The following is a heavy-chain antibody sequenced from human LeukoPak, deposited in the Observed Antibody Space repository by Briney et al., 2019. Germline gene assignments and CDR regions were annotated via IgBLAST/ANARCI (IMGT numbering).Heavy chain of an antibody. CDR3: ARGVRAAAGPNYY. D-gene: IGHD6-13*01. Sequence: PGGSLRLSCAASGFTFSSYWMHWVRQAPGKGLVWVSRINTDGSSTSYADSVKGRFTISRDNAKNTLYLQMNSLRAEDTAVYYCARGVRAAAGPNYYWGQGTLVTVSS. CDR1: GFTFSSYW. V-gene: IGHV3-74*01. CDR2: INTDGSST. J-gene: IGHJ4*02.